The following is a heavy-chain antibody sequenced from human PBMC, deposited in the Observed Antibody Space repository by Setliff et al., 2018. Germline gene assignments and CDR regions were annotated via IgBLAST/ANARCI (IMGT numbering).Heavy chain of an antibody. CDR1: GGSVNSGYDN. Sequence: SETLSLTCTVSGGSVNSGYDNWNWLRQPAGKGLEWIGHINRRGSTNFSPSLKSRVTISLDTSKNQFSLNLTSVTAADTTVYYCARASSGWYSAYYYYMDVWGKGTTVTVSS. CDR3: ARASSGWYSAYYYYMDV. CDR2: INRRGST. V-gene: IGHV4-61*09. J-gene: IGHJ6*03. D-gene: IGHD6-19*01.